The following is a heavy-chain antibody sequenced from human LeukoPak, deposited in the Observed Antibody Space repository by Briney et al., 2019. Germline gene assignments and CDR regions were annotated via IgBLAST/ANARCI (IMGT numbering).Heavy chain of an antibody. CDR1: GFTFSNYA. V-gene: IGHV3-23*01. D-gene: IGHD2-2*01. Sequence: GGSLRLSCAASGFTFSNYAMSWVRQAPGKGLEWVSASIGSGGSTHYADSVKGRFTISRDNSKNTLYLQMNSLRAGDTAVYYCAKYAGLYYSDYWGQGTLVTVSS. J-gene: IGHJ4*02. CDR3: AKYAGLYYSDY. CDR2: SIGSGGST.